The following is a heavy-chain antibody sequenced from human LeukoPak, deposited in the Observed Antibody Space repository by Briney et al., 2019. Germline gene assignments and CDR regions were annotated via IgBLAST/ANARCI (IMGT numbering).Heavy chain of an antibody. CDR2: INHSGST. CDR1: GGSFRGYY. V-gene: IGHV4-34*01. Sequence: SETLSLTCAVYGGSFRGYYWSWIRQPPGKGREWIGEINHSGSTNYNPSLKSRVTISVDTSKNQFSLKLSSVTAADTAVYYCASVPPRRDGYQPNTNWFDPWGQGTLVTVSS. CDR3: ASVPPRRDGYQPNTNWFDP. D-gene: IGHD5-24*01. J-gene: IGHJ5*02.